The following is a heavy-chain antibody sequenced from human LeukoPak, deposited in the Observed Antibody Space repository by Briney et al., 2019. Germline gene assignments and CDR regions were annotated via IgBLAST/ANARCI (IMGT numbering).Heavy chain of an antibody. CDR2: INWNGGST. CDR1: GFTFDDYG. D-gene: IGHD3-3*01. Sequence: GGSLRLSCAASGFTFDDYGMSWVRQAPGKGLEWVFGINWNGGSTYYADSVKGRFTISRDNSKNTLYLQMNSLRAEDTAVYYCASLDGDDAFDIWGQGTMVTVSS. CDR3: ASLDGDDAFDI. J-gene: IGHJ3*02. V-gene: IGHV3-20*04.